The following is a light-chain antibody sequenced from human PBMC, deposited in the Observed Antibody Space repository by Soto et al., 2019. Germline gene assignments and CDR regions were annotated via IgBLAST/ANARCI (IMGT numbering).Light chain of an antibody. CDR1: QSISSW. Sequence: DIQMTQSPSTLSASVGDRVTITCRASQSISSWLAWYKQKPGKAPKLLSYKASSLESGVTLCFSGSGSGTEFTLTISCVHPDHFATYYCQQYNSYSLTLGQGTKEEIK. J-gene: IGKJ1*01. V-gene: IGKV1-5*03. CDR2: KAS. CDR3: QQYNSYSLT.